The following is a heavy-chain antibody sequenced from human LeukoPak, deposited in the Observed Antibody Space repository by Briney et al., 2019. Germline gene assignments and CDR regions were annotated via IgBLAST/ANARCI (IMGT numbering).Heavy chain of an antibody. CDR3: ARDRQQLVEGYYYYMDV. D-gene: IGHD6-13*01. CDR1: GFTFSSYW. J-gene: IGHJ6*03. Sequence: GGSLRLSCAASGFTFSSYWMSWVRQAPGKGLEWVANIKQDGSEKYYVDSVKGRFTISRDNAKNSLYLQMNSLRAEDTAVYYCARDRQQLVEGYYYYMDVWGKGTTVTVSS. CDR2: IKQDGSEK. V-gene: IGHV3-7*01.